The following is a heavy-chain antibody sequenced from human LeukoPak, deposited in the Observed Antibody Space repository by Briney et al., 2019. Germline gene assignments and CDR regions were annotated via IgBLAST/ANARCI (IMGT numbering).Heavy chain of an antibody. Sequence: SGTLSLTCTVSGGSISSYYWSWIRQPPGKGLEWIGYIYYSGSTNYNPSLKSRVTISVDTSKNQFSLKLSSVAAADTAVYYCAGRTQQLVYGWFDPWGQGTLVTVSS. D-gene: IGHD6-13*01. V-gene: IGHV4-59*08. J-gene: IGHJ5*02. CDR2: IYYSGST. CDR3: AGRTQQLVYGWFDP. CDR1: GGSISSYY.